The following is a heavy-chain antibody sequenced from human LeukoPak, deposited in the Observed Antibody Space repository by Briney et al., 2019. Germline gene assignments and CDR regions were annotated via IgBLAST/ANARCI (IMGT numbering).Heavy chain of an antibody. Sequence: GGSLRLSCAASGFTFDDYAMHWVRQAPGKGLEWVSGISWNSGSIGYADSVKGRFTISRDNAKNSLYLQMNSLRAEDTALYYCAKGRYTYYFDYWGQGTLVTVSS. J-gene: IGHJ4*02. V-gene: IGHV3-9*01. CDR2: ISWNSGSI. CDR1: GFTFDDYA. CDR3: AKGRYTYYFDY. D-gene: IGHD3-16*02.